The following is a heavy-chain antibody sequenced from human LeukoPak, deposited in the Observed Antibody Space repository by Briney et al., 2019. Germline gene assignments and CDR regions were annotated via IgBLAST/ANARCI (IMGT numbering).Heavy chain of an antibody. Sequence: SETLSPTCAVFGYSISSGYHWGWTRQTPGKGLEWIGSLYAAGNTYYSPSLKSRVTISLDKSKNLFSLDLRSVTAADTAVYYCAREIVRGVPGWWGQGTLVTVSS. D-gene: IGHD3-10*01. CDR2: LYAAGNT. J-gene: IGHJ4*02. CDR1: GYSISSGYH. V-gene: IGHV4-38-2*02. CDR3: AREIVRGVPGW.